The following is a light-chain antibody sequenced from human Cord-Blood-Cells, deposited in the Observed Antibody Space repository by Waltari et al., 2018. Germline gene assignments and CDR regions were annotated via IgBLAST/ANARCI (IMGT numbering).Light chain of an antibody. CDR1: QGISSY. J-gene: IGKJ3*01. CDR2: AAS. Sequence: DIQLTQSPSFLSASVGDRVTITCRASQGISSYLACYQQKPGKAPKLLIYAASTLLIGVQSRFSGSVYVSEFILTIISLQPVDFATYYCQQLNSYPVGPGTKVYIK. CDR3: QQLNSYP. V-gene: IGKV1-9*01.